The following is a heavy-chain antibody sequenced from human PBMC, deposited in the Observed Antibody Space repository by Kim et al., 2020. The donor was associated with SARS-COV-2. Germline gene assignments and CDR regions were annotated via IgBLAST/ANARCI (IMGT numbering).Heavy chain of an antibody. CDR3: VKVLRRTILDAFDI. Sequence: AHSVKGRFTISRDNSKNTLYLQMSSLRAEDTAVYYCVKVLRRTILDAFDIWGQGTMVTVSS. J-gene: IGHJ3*02. D-gene: IGHD3-9*01. V-gene: IGHV3-64D*09.